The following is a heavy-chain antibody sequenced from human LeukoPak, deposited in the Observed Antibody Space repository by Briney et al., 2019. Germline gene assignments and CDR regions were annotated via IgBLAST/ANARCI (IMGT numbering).Heavy chain of an antibody. CDR3: AKEVDCPSDCLFFHS. CDR1: GFTFSSYW. V-gene: IGHV3-74*01. D-gene: IGHD2-21*02. J-gene: IGHJ4*02. CDR2: INSDGSST. Sequence: PGGSLRLSCAASGFTFSSYWMHWVRQAPGKGLVWVSRINSDGSSTSYADSVKGRFTISRDNAKNTLYLQMNSLRPEDTALYHCAKEVDCPSDCLFFHSWGQGTLVTVSS.